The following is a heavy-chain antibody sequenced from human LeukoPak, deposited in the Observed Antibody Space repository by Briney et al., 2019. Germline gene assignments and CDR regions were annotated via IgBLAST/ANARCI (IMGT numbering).Heavy chain of an antibody. V-gene: IGHV3-74*01. CDR3: ARIVIAVAGRDWFDP. CDR1: GFTFSSYW. Sequence: GGSLRLSCAVSGFTFSSYWMNWVRQAPGKGLVWVSRIKSDGSNTNYADSVKGRFTISRDNAKNSLYLQMNSLRAEDTAVYYCARIVIAVAGRDWFDPWGQGTLVTVSS. CDR2: IKSDGSNT. J-gene: IGHJ5*02. D-gene: IGHD6-19*01.